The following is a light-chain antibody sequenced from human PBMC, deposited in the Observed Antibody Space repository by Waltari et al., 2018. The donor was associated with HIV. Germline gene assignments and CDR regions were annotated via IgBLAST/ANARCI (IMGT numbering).Light chain of an antibody. Sequence: QSALTQPRTVSGSPGQSVTISCTGTSSDVGGYNYVSWYQHHPNKGPKLLIYDVNKLPSGFPDRFSGSKSGNTASLTISGLQAEDEADYYCCSYADTYFVLFGGRTKLTVL. CDR1: SSDVGGYNY. J-gene: IGLJ2*01. CDR2: DVN. CDR3: CSYADTYFVL. V-gene: IGLV2-11*01.